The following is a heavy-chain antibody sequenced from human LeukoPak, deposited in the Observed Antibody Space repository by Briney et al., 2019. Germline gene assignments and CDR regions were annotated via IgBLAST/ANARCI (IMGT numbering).Heavy chain of an antibody. Sequence: PGGSLRLSCEASRFSFSTYPMGWVRRAPGKGLEWVSGISASGDVTFHADPLKGRFTISRDNSKNTLYLQMDSLRAEDTAKYYCAKSLLTTASGTGRAFDIWGQATMVTVSA. CDR2: ISASGDVT. D-gene: IGHD1-26*01. CDR1: RFSFSTYP. V-gene: IGHV3-23*01. CDR3: AKSLLTTASGTGRAFDI. J-gene: IGHJ3*02.